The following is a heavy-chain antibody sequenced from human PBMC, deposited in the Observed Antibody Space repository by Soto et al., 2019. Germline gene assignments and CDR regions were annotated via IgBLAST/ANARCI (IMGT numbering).Heavy chain of an antibody. J-gene: IGHJ6*03. Sequence: PGGSLRLSCAASGFTFSSYGMHWVRQAPGKGLEWVAVISYDGSNKYYADSVKGRFTISRDNSKNTLYLQMNSLRAEDTAVYYCAKVTGGTIGYYYYMDVWGKGTTVTVSS. CDR1: GFTFSSYG. V-gene: IGHV3-30*18. D-gene: IGHD1-26*01. CDR3: AKVTGGTIGYYYYMDV. CDR2: ISYDGSNK.